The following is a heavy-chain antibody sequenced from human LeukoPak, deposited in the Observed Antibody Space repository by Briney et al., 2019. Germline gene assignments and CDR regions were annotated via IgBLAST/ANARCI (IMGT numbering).Heavy chain of an antibody. D-gene: IGHD5-12*01. CDR3: ARLLVATPGVDP. Sequence: GGSLRLSCAASGFTFSSYEMHWGRQSPGKGREWVADISSSGTTIYYADSVKGRFTISRDNAKNSLYLQMNSLRAEDTAVYYCARLLVATPGVDPWGQGTLVTVSS. CDR2: ISSSGTTI. V-gene: IGHV3-48*03. J-gene: IGHJ5*02. CDR1: GFTFSSYE.